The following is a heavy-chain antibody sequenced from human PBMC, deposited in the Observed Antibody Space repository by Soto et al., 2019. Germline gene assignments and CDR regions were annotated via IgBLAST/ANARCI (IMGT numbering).Heavy chain of an antibody. CDR3: GRDYYLRICSSTSCYVTYYYYYGMDV. J-gene: IGHJ6*02. Sequence: PGGSLRLSCAASGFTFSSYSMNWVRQAPGKGLEWVSSISSSSSYIYYADSVKGRFTISRDNAKNSLYLQMNSLRAEDTAVYYWGRDYYLRICSSTSCYVTYYYYYGMDVWGQGTTVTVSS. CDR2: ISSSSSYI. CDR1: GFTFSSYS. D-gene: IGHD2-2*01. V-gene: IGHV3-21*01.